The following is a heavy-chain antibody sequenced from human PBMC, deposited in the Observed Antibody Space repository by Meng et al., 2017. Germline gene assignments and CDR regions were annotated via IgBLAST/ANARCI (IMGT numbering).Heavy chain of an antibody. Sequence: QDRLVQSGVEVKKPGASVQVSGKASGYTFTDYAMDWVRQAPGQGLEWMGWINTNTGNPTYAQGFTGRFVFSLDTSVSTAYLQISSLKAEDTAVYYCARENRWEPPDYWGQGTLVTVSS. CDR2: INTNTGNP. D-gene: IGHD1-26*01. J-gene: IGHJ4*02. CDR3: ARENRWEPPDY. V-gene: IGHV7-4-1*02. CDR1: GYTFTDYA.